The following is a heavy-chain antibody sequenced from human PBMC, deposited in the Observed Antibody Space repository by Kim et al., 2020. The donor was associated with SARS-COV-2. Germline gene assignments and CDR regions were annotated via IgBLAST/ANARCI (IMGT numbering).Heavy chain of an antibody. Sequence: ASVKVSCKASGYTFKNYGISWVRQAPGQGLKWVGWISPHTGNTNYAQRLQGRVTLTAETSTNTVYMDLRSLRSDDTGVYYCAKDLHLIPKQIQRLPALGHWGQGALVTVSS. CDR3: AKDLHLIPKQIQRLPALGH. CDR1: GYTFKNYG. J-gene: IGHJ4*02. CDR2: ISPHTGNT. D-gene: IGHD2-15*01. V-gene: IGHV1-18*04.